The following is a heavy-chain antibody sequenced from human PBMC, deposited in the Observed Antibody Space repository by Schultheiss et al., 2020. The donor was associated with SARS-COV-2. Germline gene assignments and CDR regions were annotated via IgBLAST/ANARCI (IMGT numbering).Heavy chain of an antibody. Sequence: GGSLRLSCAASGFTFSSYEMNWVRQAPGKGLEWVSYISSSGSTIYYADSVKGRFTISRDNAKNSLYLQMNSLRAEDTAVYYCARATYYYDSSGYRDTDFDYWGQGTLVTVSS. D-gene: IGHD3-22*01. CDR2: ISSSGSTI. CDR3: ARATYYYDSSGYRDTDFDY. V-gene: IGHV3-48*03. CDR1: GFTFSSYE. J-gene: IGHJ4*02.